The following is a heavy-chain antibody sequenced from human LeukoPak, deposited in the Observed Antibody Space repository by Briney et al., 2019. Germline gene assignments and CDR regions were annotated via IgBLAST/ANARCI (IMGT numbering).Heavy chain of an antibody. CDR1: GFTFTKYA. J-gene: IGHJ4*02. CDR3: ARDCSSATCYAAFDY. D-gene: IGHD2-2*01. Sequence: GGSLRLSCVASGFTFTKYAMDWVRQAAGKGLEWVAIISYDDTNKAYSDSVKGRFTVSRDKSNNTLYLQMNSLRAEDTGVYYCARDCSSATCYAAFDYWGQGTLVTVSS. V-gene: IGHV3-30-3*01. CDR2: ISYDDTNK.